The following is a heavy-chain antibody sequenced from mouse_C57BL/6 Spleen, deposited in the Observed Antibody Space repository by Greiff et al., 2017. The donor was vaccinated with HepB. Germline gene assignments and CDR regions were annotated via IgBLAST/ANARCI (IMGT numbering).Heavy chain of an antibody. J-gene: IGHJ2*01. Sequence: QVQLQQSGPELVKPGASVKISCKASGYSFTSYYIHWVKQRPGQGLEWIGWIYPGSGNTKYNEKFKGKATLTADTSSSTAYMQLSSLTSEDSAVYYCARRGGTGAYYFDYWGQGTTLTVSS. D-gene: IGHD4-1*01. CDR3: ARRGGTGAYYFDY. CDR1: GYSFTSYY. CDR2: IYPGSGNT. V-gene: IGHV1-66*01.